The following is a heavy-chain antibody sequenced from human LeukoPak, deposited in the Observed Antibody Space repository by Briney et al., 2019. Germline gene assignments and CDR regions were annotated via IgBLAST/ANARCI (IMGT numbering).Heavy chain of an antibody. CDR1: GGSISSGDYY. D-gene: IGHD1-26*01. CDR2: IYYSGST. J-gene: IGHJ4*02. CDR3: ARDIRRGELLAFDY. Sequence: SQTLSLTCTVSGGSISSGDYYWSWIRQPPGKGLEWIGYIYYSGSTYYNPSLKSRVTISVDTSKNQFSLKLSSVTAADTAVYYCARDIRRGELLAFDYWGQGTLVTVSS. V-gene: IGHV4-30-4*08.